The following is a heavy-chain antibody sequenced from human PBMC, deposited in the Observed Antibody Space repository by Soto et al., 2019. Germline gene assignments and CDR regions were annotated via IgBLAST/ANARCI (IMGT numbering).Heavy chain of an antibody. CDR3: ARGSNQFRYDALDI. CDR2: IYSGGST. CDR1: GFTVSSNY. Sequence: PGGSLRLSCAASGFTVSSNYMSWVRQAPGKGLEWVSAIYSGGSTYYADSVKGRFTISRDNSKNTLYLQMNSLRAEDTAVYYCARGSNQFRYDALDIWGQGTMVTVSS. J-gene: IGHJ3*02. V-gene: IGHV3-53*01. D-gene: IGHD3-9*01.